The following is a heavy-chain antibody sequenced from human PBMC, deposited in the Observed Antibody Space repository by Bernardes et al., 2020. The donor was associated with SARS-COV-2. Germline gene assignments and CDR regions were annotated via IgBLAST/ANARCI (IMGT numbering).Heavy chain of an antibody. D-gene: IGHD2-15*01. J-gene: IGHJ5*02. Sequence: ASVKVSCKASGYTFTSYDINWVRQATGQGLEWMGWMNPNSGNTGYAQKFQGRVTMTRNTSISTAYMELSSLRSEDTAVYYCARGGYCSGGSCYGMYNWFDPWGQGTLVTVSS. CDR3: ARGGYCSGGSCYGMYNWFDP. V-gene: IGHV1-8*01. CDR2: MNPNSGNT. CDR1: GYTFTSYD.